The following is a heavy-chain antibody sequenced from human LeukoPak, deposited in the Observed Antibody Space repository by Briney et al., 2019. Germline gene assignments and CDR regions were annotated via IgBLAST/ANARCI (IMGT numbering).Heavy chain of an antibody. D-gene: IGHD3/OR15-3a*01. CDR3: ASLIGDWPPHAFDI. CDR2: IIPIFGTA. V-gene: IGHV1-69*05. Sequence: GASVKVSCKASGGTFSSYAISWVRQAPGQGLEWTGGIIPIFGTANYAQKFQGRVTITTDESTSTAYMELSSLRSEDTAVYYCASLIGDWPPHAFDIWGQGTMVTVSS. CDR1: GGTFSSYA. J-gene: IGHJ3*02.